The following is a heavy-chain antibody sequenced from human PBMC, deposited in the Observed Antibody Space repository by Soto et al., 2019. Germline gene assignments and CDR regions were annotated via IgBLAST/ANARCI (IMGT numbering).Heavy chain of an antibody. CDR1: GFTLIGDW. CDR3: GRNAIFGRGVPDEF. Sequence: EVQLAESGGGVVQPGGSLRLSCEASGFTLIGDWMHWVRQAPGKGLEWVARIKSDGSGEIYADSVKGRFSISRDNAKNTVYLQMDSRRVEDTSVYHCGRNAIFGRGVPDEFWGQGTPVIVSS. D-gene: IGHD3-10*01. CDR2: IKSDGSGE. V-gene: IGHV3-74*01. J-gene: IGHJ4*02.